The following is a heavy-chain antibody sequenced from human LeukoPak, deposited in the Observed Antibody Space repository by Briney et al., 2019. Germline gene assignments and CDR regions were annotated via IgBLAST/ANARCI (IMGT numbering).Heavy chain of an antibody. CDR3: AGTLAEGYAFDI. Sequence: SETLSLTCTVSGGSISSSSYYWGWIRQPPGKGLEWIGSIYYSGSTYYNPSLKSRVTISVDTSKNQFSLKLSSVTAADTAVYYCAGTLAEGYAFDIWGQGTMVTVSS. V-gene: IGHV4-39*01. J-gene: IGHJ3*02. CDR2: IYYSGST. D-gene: IGHD1-1*01. CDR1: GGSISSSSYY.